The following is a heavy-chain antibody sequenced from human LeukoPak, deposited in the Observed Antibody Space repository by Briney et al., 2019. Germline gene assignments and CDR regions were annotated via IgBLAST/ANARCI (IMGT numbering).Heavy chain of an antibody. CDR3: AKDRGWLYYYDSSGYDEYFQH. CDR1: GFTFSSYG. J-gene: IGHJ1*01. V-gene: IGHV3-30*18. Sequence: GRSLRLSCAASGFTFSSYGMHCVRQAPGQGLEWVAVISYDVSNKYYADSVKGRFTISRDNSKNTLYLQMNSLRAEDTAVYYCAKDRGWLYYYDSSGYDEYFQHWGQGTLVTVSS. D-gene: IGHD3-22*01. CDR2: ISYDVSNK.